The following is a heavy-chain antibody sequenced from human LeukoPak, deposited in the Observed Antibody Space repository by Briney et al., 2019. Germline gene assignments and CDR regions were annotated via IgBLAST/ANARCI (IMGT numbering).Heavy chain of an antibody. CDR2: VNSDGSST. J-gene: IGHJ4*02. CDR3: ARGSTQYSSGWYGLDY. V-gene: IGHV3-74*01. CDR1: GFTFSSYW. D-gene: IGHD6-19*01. Sequence: GGPLRLSCAASGFTFSSYWMHWVRQAPGKGLVWVSRVNSDGSSTTYADSVKGRFTISRDNAKNTLYPQMNSLRAEDTAVYYCARGSTQYSSGWYGLDYWGQGTLVTVSS.